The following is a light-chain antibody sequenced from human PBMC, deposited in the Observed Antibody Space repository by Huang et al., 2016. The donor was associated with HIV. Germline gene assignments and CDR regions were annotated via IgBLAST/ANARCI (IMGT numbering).Light chain of an antibody. Sequence: DIQMTQSPSSLSASVGDRVTITCQASQDISNYLNWYQQKPGKAPKLLIYDASNLETGISSRFSGRGSGTDFTFTINSLQPEDIATYYCQHSDNLRTFGQGTKVEIK. CDR2: DAS. CDR3: QHSDNLRT. J-gene: IGKJ1*01. V-gene: IGKV1-33*01. CDR1: QDISNY.